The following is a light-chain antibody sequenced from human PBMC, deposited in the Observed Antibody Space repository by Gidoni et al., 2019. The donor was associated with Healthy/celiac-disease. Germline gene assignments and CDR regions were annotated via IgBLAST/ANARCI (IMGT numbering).Light chain of an antibody. V-gene: IGLV2-14*01. CDR3: SSYTSSSTLVV. CDR1: SSDVGGYNS. CDR2: EVS. J-gene: IGLJ2*01. Sequence: QSALTQPASVSGSPGRSITISCTGTSSDVGGYNSVSWYQQHPGKAPKLMIYEVSNRPSGVSNRFSGSKSGNTASLTISGLQAEDEADYYCSSYTSSSTLVVFGGGTKLTVL.